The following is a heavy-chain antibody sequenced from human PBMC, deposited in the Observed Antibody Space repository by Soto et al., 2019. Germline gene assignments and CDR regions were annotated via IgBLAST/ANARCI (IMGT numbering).Heavy chain of an antibody. CDR3: ARGAYYDFWSGYSGHYFDY. D-gene: IGHD3-3*01. CDR1: GYTFYSYW. Sequence: APMEVSCQASGYTFYSYWISWVRQGPGQRVGWMGWISAYNGNTNYAQKLQGRVTMTTDTSTSTAYMELRSLRSDDTAVYYCARGAYYDFWSGYSGHYFDYWGQGTLVTVSS. V-gene: IGHV1-18*01. CDR2: ISAYNGNT. J-gene: IGHJ4*02.